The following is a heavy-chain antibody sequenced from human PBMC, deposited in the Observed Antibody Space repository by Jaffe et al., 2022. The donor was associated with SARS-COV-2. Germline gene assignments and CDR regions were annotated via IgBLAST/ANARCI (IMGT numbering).Heavy chain of an antibody. D-gene: IGHD4-17*01. Sequence: QVQLVESGGGVVQPGRSLRLSCAASGFTFSSYAMHWVRQAPGKGLEWVAVISYDGSNKYYADSVKGRFTISRDNSKNTLYLQMNSLRTEDTAVYYCASMDSTVTTLSPIDYWGQGTLVTVSS. CDR1: GFTFSSYA. V-gene: IGHV3-30*04. J-gene: IGHJ4*02. CDR3: ASMDSTVTTLSPIDY. CDR2: ISYDGSNK.